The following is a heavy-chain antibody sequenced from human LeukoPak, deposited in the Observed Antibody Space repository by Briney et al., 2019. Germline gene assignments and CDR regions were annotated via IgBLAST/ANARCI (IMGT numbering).Heavy chain of an antibody. Sequence: SETLSLTCSVSGVPISSRSYYWGWIRQPPGKGLEWIGSIYYSGSTYYNPSLKSRVTISVDTSKNQFSLKLSSVTAADTAVYYCARGRRGLYCSGGSCYHPTRPRYYFDYWGQGTLVTVSS. D-gene: IGHD2-15*01. CDR2: IYYSGST. CDR1: GVPISSRSYY. V-gene: IGHV4-39*07. J-gene: IGHJ4*02. CDR3: ARGRRGLYCSGGSCYHPTRPRYYFDY.